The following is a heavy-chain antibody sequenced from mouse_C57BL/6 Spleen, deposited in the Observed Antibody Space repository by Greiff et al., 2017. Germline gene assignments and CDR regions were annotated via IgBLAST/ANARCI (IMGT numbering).Heavy chain of an antibody. CDR1: GYTFTDYY. Sequence: EVQLQQSGPELVKPGASVKISCKASGYTFTDYYMNWVKQSHGKSLEWIGDINPNNGGTSYNQKFKGKATLTVDKSSSTAYMELRGLTSEDSAVYYCARSYDYDETWFAYWGQGTLVTVSA. D-gene: IGHD2-4*01. J-gene: IGHJ3*01. CDR2: INPNNGGT. V-gene: IGHV1-26*01. CDR3: ARSYDYDETWFAY.